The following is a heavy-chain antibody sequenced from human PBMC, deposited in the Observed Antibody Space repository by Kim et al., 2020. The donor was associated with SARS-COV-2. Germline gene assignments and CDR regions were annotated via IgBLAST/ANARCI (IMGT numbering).Heavy chain of an antibody. D-gene: IGHD6-13*01. V-gene: IGHV3-7*01. CDR2: EK. Sequence: EKYYVDSVKGRVTISRDNAKNSLYLQMNRLRGEDKAVYYCARVTSSSWLNWGQGTLFTVSS. J-gene: IGHJ4*02. CDR3: ARVTSSSWLN.